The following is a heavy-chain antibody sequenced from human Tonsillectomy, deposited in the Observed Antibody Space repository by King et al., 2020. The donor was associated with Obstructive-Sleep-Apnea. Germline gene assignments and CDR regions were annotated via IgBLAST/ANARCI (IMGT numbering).Heavy chain of an antibody. Sequence: VQLQESGPGLVKPSETLSLTCTVSGGSISSYYWSWLRQPPGKGLEWIGYIYYSGSTNYNPSLKSRVTISVDTSKNQFSLKLSSVTAADTAVYYCARRLTEAGLYYFDYWGQGTLVTVSS. J-gene: IGHJ4*02. CDR1: GGSISSYY. D-gene: IGHD6-13*01. V-gene: IGHV4-59*01. CDR3: ARRLTEAGLYYFDY. CDR2: IYYSGST.